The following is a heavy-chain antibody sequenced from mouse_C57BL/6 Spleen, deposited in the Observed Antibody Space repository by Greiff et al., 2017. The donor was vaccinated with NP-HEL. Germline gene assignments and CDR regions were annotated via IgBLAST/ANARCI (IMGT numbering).Heavy chain of an antibody. V-gene: IGHV1-64*01. J-gene: IGHJ1*03. CDR2: IHPNSGST. Sequence: PGASVKLSCKASGYTFTSYWMHWVKQRPGQGLEWIGMIHPNSGSTNYNEKFKGKATLTVDKSSSTAYMQLSSLTSEDSAVYYCAREGTTVVHFDVWGTGTTVTVSS. CDR3: AREGTTVVHFDV. D-gene: IGHD1-1*01. CDR1: GYTFTSYW.